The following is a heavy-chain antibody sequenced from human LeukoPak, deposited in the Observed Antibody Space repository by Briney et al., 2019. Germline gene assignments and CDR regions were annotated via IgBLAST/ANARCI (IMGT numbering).Heavy chain of an antibody. CDR1: GYIFTSYT. CDR2: INTNTGNP. J-gene: IGHJ6*02. V-gene: IGHV7-4-1*02. D-gene: IGHD1-26*01. Sequence: ASVKVSCKASGYIFTSYTMNWVRQAPGQGLEWMGWINTNTGNPTYAQGFTGRFVFSLDTSVSTAYPQISSLKAEDTAVYYCARDGWERRYYYGMDVWGQGTTVTVSS. CDR3: ARDGWERRYYYGMDV.